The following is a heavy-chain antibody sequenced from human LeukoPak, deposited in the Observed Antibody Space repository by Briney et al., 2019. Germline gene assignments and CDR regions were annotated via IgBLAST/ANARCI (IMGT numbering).Heavy chain of an antibody. D-gene: IGHD5-18*01. CDR3: AREPGGYSYGYFDY. CDR2: ISSTSSTI. J-gene: IGHJ4*02. CDR1: GFTLSSYS. Sequence: GSLRLSCAVSGFTLSSYSMNWVRQAPGKGLEWVSYISSTSSTIYYADSVKGRFTISRDNAKNSLYLQMNSLRAEDTAVYYCAREPGGYSYGYFDYWGQGTLVTVSS. V-gene: IGHV3-48*04.